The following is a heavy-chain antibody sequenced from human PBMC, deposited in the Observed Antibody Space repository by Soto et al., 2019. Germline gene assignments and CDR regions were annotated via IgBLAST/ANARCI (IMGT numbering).Heavy chain of an antibody. Sequence: GGSLRLSCAASGFTFRTYYMIWVRQAPGKGLEWVSSISAGSTNIYYAPSVKGRFTISRDNAKNSLYLQINSLRAEDTAVYYCARQYPSSSRHFDHWGQGTLVTVSS. D-gene: IGHD6-6*01. CDR3: ARQYPSSSRHFDH. CDR1: GFTFRTYY. CDR2: ISAGSTNI. J-gene: IGHJ4*02. V-gene: IGHV3-21*01.